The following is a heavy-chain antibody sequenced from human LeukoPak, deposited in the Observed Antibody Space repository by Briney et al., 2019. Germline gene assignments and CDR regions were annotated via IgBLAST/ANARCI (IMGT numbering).Heavy chain of an antibody. CDR2: IIPILGIA. CDR1: GGTFSSYA. J-gene: IGHJ4*02. V-gene: IGHV1-69*04. D-gene: IGHD3-22*01. CDR3: ARAGDYYATGDY. Sequence: ASVKVSCTASGGTFSSYAISWVRQAPGQGLEWMGRIIPILGIANYAQKFQGRVTITADKSTSTAYMELSGLRSEDTAVYYCARAGDYYATGDYWGQGTLVTVSS.